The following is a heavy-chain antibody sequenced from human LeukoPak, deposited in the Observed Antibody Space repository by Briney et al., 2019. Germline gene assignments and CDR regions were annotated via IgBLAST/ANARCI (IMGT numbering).Heavy chain of an antibody. CDR3: AREDDSSASKDY. V-gene: IGHV4-30-2*01. Sequence: SQTLSLTCAVSGGSISSGGYSWSWIRQPPGKGLEWIGYIYHSGSTYYNPSLKSRVTISVDRSKNQFSLKLSSVTAADTAVYYCAREDDSSASKDYWGQGTLVTVSS. J-gene: IGHJ4*02. D-gene: IGHD3-22*01. CDR1: GGSISSGGYS. CDR2: IYHSGST.